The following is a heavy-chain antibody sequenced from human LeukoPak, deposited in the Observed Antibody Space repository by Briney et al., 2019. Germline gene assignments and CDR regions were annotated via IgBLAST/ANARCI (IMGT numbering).Heavy chain of an antibody. CDR3: ARVLPAAANYFDY. J-gene: IGHJ4*02. CDR2: IYHSGST. Sequence: PSETLSLTCTVSGYSISSGYYWGWIRQPPGKGLEWIGSIYHSGSTYYNPSLESRVTISVDTSKNQFSLKLSSVTAADTAVYYCARVLPAAANYFDYWGQGTLVTVSS. D-gene: IGHD6-13*01. CDR1: GYSISSGYY. V-gene: IGHV4-38-2*02.